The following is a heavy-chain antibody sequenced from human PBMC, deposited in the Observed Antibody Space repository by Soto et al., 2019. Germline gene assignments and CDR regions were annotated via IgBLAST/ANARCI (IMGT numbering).Heavy chain of an antibody. D-gene: IGHD7-27*01. CDR3: PKVRWGADA. V-gene: IGHV4-61*01. Sequence: ETLSLTCSVSGDSVSRGSYHWSLIRQPPGKGLEWIGFKPYTGSPDYNPSLKSRVVISIDRSKNRFSLKLSSVTATDTAVFFFPKVRWGADALGQGTLVT. CDR2: KPYTGSP. J-gene: IGHJ5*02. CDR1: GDSVSRGSYH.